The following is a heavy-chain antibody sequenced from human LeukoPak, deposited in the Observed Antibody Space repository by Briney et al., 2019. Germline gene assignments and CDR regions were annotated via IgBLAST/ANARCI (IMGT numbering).Heavy chain of an antibody. Sequence: GGSLRLSCAASGFTFSNYAINWVRQAPGKGLECVSSISTYSAYIYYADSVKGRFTISRDNAKNSLYLQMNSLRAEDTAVYYCARLVGAGSGTDKFDPWGQGTLVTVSS. J-gene: IGHJ5*02. CDR3: ARLVGAGSGTDKFDP. V-gene: IGHV3-21*01. D-gene: IGHD3-10*01. CDR2: ISTYSAYI. CDR1: GFTFSNYA.